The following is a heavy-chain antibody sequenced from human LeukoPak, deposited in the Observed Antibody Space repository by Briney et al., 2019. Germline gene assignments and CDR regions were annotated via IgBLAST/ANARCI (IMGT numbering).Heavy chain of an antibody. Sequence: SETLSLTCTVSGASIRSYFWSWIRQPPGKGLEWIGYIYYGGGTNYNPSFESRITISVDTSRNRISLNLTSVTASDTAIYYCARERGDYDSDDWFDSWGQGTLVTVSS. D-gene: IGHD4-17*01. CDR2: IYYGGGT. J-gene: IGHJ5*01. CDR1: GASIRSYF. CDR3: ARERGDYDSDDWFDS. V-gene: IGHV4-59*01.